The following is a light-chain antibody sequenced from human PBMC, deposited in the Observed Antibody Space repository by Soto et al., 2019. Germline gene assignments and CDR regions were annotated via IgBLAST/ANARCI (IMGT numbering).Light chain of an antibody. Sequence: QSVLTQPRSVSGSPGQSVTISCTGTSSDVGAYNYVSWYQHHPGKAPKLMIDDVSKRPSGVPDRFSGSKSGNTASLTISGLQAEDEADYCCCSYAGSYTSVCGGG. J-gene: IGLJ3*02. CDR3: CSYAGSYTSV. CDR1: SSDVGAYNY. V-gene: IGLV2-11*01. CDR2: DVS.